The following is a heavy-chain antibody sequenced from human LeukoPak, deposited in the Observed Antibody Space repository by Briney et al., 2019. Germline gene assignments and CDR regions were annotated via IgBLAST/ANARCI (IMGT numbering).Heavy chain of an antibody. CDR2: FDPEDGET. V-gene: IGHV1-24*01. Sequence: ASVKVSCKVSGYTLTELSMHWVRQAPGKGLEWMGGFDPEDGETIYAQKFQGRVTMTEDTSTDTAYMELSSLRSEDTAVYYCATADSSSWYPLYWGQGTLVTVSS. CDR3: ATADSSSWYPLY. D-gene: IGHD6-13*01. J-gene: IGHJ4*02. CDR1: GYTLTELS.